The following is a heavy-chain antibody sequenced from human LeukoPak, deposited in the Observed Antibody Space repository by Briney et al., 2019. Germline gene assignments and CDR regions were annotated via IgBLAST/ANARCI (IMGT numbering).Heavy chain of an antibody. CDR2: IYVGGGT. Sequence: SQTLSLTCTVSGFSLTGNSYYWSWIRRAAGKGLEWIGRIYVGGGTNYNPSFESRVTISVDPTRNQFSLELASVTAADTAVYYCARMHSDSWDAFDVWGQGTTVTVSS. CDR1: GFSLTGNSYY. J-gene: IGHJ3*01. D-gene: IGHD6-6*01. V-gene: IGHV4-61*02. CDR3: ARMHSDSWDAFDV.